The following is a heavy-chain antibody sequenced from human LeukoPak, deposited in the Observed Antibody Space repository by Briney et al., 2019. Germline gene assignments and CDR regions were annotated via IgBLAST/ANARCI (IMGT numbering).Heavy chain of an antibody. J-gene: IGHJ4*02. D-gene: IGHD5-12*01. CDR2: ISSSGGPT. Sequence: GGSLRLSCAASGFTFRRYAMRWVRQATGKGVEWVSSISSSGGPTYYADSVMALFTISTDNSTNTLYLQMNSLRAEDTAVYYCAKEDIVATLTPDYWGQGTLVTVSS. V-gene: IGHV3-23*01. CDR3: AKEDIVATLTPDY. CDR1: GFTFRRYA.